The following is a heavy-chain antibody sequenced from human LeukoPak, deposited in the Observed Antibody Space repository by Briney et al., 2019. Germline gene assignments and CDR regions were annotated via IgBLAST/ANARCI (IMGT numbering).Heavy chain of an antibody. Sequence: ASVKLSCKASGYTFIGYYIHWVRQAPGQGLEWMGWINPNNGGTNYAQNFQGRVTMTRDTSISTAYMELTRLRSDDTAVYYCARDSLRGKMAVAGNWFDSWGQGTLVTVSS. V-gene: IGHV1-2*02. CDR2: INPNNGGT. D-gene: IGHD6-19*01. CDR3: ARDSLRGKMAVAGNWFDS. J-gene: IGHJ5*01. CDR1: GYTFIGYY.